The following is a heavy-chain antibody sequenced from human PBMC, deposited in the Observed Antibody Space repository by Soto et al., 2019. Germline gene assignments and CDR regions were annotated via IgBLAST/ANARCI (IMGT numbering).Heavy chain of an antibody. CDR1: GGTFSSYA. Sequence: ASVKVSCKASGGTFSSYAISWVRQAPGQGLEWMGGIIPIFGTANYAQKFQGRVTITADESTSTAYMELSSLRSEDTAVYYCARAPYSSATKPEFDYWGQGTLVTVSS. D-gene: IGHD6-25*01. CDR2: IIPIFGTA. CDR3: ARAPYSSATKPEFDY. J-gene: IGHJ4*02. V-gene: IGHV1-69*13.